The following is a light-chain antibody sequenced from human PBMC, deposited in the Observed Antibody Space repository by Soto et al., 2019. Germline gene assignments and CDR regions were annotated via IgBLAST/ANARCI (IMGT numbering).Light chain of an antibody. Sequence: EIVLTQSPGTLSLSPGERATLSCRASQSVSSSFLAWYQQKPGQAPRLLIYGASSRATGIPDRFSGSGSGTAFTITISRLEPEDFAVYYCQQYDRSPRTFGQGTKVEIK. V-gene: IGKV3-20*01. CDR1: QSVSSSF. J-gene: IGKJ1*01. CDR3: QQYDRSPRT. CDR2: GAS.